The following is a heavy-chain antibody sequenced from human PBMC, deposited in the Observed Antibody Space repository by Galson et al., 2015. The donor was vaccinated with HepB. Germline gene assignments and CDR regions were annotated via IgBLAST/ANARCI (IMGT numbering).Heavy chain of an antibody. Sequence: SVKVSCKASGYPFISYFMNWVRQAPGQGLEWMGVINPNGGSATYAQKFQGRVTMTRGTSTSTVYMELSSLRSEDTAVYYCVKFSPRVTTINTGKDFDYWGQGTLVTVSS. CDR3: VKFSPRVTTINTGKDFDY. CDR1: GYPFISYF. J-gene: IGHJ4*02. CDR2: INPNGGSA. V-gene: IGHV1-46*01. D-gene: IGHD4-11*01.